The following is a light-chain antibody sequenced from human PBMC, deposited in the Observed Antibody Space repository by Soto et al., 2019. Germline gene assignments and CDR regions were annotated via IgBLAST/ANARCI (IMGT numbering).Light chain of an antibody. J-gene: IGKJ1*01. Sequence: EIVLTQSPATLSLSPGERGTLSCRASQSVTDFLGWYQQKPGQAPRLLVYDVSNRAPGIPARFSGGGSGTNFTLTISSLEPEDFAVYYCQQRSDWPWTFGQGTKVDIK. CDR3: QQRSDWPWT. CDR2: DVS. CDR1: QSVTDF. V-gene: IGKV3-11*01.